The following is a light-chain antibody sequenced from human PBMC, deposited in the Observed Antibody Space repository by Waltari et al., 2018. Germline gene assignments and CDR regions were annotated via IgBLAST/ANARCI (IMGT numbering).Light chain of an antibody. CDR3: LSRDTTSTRV. J-gene: IGLJ3*02. CDR2: GHN. CDR1: SLRRYY. V-gene: IGLV3-19*01. Sequence: SSELPQDPTMSVALGQTVSITCQGDSLRRYYASWYQQRPGQAPILLLYGHNNRPSGVPDRFSGTTSGNTASLTITGAQAEDEADYYCLSRDTTSTRVFGGGTRLTV.